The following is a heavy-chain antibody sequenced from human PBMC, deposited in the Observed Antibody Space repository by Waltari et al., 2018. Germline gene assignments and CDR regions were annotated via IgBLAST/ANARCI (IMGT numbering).Heavy chain of an antibody. CDR1: GDSINNYD. CDR3: ARTYDFWSGYPLGH. V-gene: IGHV4-59*01. D-gene: IGHD3-3*01. J-gene: IGHJ4*02. CDR2: IAYNGRT. Sequence: QVQLQESGPGLVKPSETLSLTCTVSGDSINNYDWNWIRQPPGKELEWIGYIAYNGRTNYNPSLRSRITISVDMSKTQFSLKLSSVTAADTAVYYCARTYDFWSGYPLGHWGQGTLVTVSS.